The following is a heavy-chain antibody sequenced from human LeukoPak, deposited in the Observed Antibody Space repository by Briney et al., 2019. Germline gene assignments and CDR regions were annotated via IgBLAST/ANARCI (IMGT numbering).Heavy chain of an antibody. J-gene: IGHJ4*02. CDR2: IKQDGSEK. CDR3: ARNRESYWVPELDY. CDR1: GFTFSRYW. D-gene: IGHD3-16*01. Sequence: GGSLRLSCAASGFTFSRYWMSWVRQAPGKGLEWVANIKQDGSEKDYVDSVKGRFTISRDNSKNTLYLQMNSLRAEDTAVYYCARNRESYWVPELDYWGQGTLVTVSS. V-gene: IGHV3-7*03.